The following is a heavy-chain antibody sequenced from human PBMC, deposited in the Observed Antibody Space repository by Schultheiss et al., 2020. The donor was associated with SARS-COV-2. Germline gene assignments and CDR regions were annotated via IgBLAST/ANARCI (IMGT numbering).Heavy chain of an antibody. V-gene: IGHV3-53*01. CDR3: AKLSKGKGY. D-gene: IGHD1-1*01. CDR2: IYSGGST. Sequence: GESLKISCAASGFTFSSYWMHWVRQAPGKGLVWVSVIYSGGSTYYADSVKGRFTISRDNAKNSLYLQMNSLRAEDTAVYYCAKLSKGKGYWGQGTLVTVSS. CDR1: GFTFSSYW. J-gene: IGHJ4*02.